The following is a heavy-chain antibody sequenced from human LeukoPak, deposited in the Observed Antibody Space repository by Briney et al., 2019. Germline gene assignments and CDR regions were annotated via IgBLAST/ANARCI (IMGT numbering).Heavy chain of an antibody. CDR3: ARDSGGSWWSTGPFDY. J-gene: IGHJ4*02. V-gene: IGHV3-53*05. CDR2: IYSGGST. CDR1: GFTVSSNY. D-gene: IGHD2-8*02. Sequence: GGSLRLSCAASGFTVSSNYMSWVRQAPGKGLEWVSVIYSGGSTYYADSVKGRFTISRDNSKNTLYLQMNSLRAEDTAVYYCARDSGGSWWSTGPFDYWGQGTLVTVSS.